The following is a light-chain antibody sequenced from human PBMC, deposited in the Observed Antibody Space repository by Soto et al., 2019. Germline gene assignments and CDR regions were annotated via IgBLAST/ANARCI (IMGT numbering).Light chain of an antibody. J-gene: IGLJ1*01. CDR1: SSDVGGYNY. CDR2: DVS. V-gene: IGLV2-14*01. CDR3: SSYTSTSTTYV. Sequence: QSALTQPASVSGSPGQSITISCTGTSSDVGGYNYVSWYQQHPGKAPKVMIYDVSNRPSGVSNRFSGSKSGNTASLTISGLQAEDEADYCCSSYTSTSTTYVFGNGTKVTVL.